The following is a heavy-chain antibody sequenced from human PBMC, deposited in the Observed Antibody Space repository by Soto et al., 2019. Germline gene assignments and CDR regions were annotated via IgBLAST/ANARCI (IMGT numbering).Heavy chain of an antibody. CDR3: AHSPPYDILTGSLNYFDY. Sequence: QITLKESGPTLVKPTQTLTLTCTFSGFSLSTSGVGVGWIRQPPGKALEWLALIFWDDDKRYSPSLKNSLTITKDTSKNQVVLTMTNMDPVDTATYYCAHSPPYDILTGSLNYFDYWGQGTLVTVSS. D-gene: IGHD3-9*01. V-gene: IGHV2-5*02. CDR1: GFSLSTSGVG. CDR2: IFWDDDK. J-gene: IGHJ4*02.